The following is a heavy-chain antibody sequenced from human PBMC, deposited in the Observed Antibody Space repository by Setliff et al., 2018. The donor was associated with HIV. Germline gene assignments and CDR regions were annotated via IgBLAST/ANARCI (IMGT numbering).Heavy chain of an antibody. Sequence: GGSLRLSCAASRFTYGSYWMSWVRQTPGRGPEWVASIKGNGNEVYYLTSVKGRFTISRDNAKNSLYLQMNRLRVEDTAVYYCARAYVSEWIQVWFDYWGQGTLVTVSS. J-gene: IGHJ4*02. CDR2: IKGNGNEV. D-gene: IGHD3-16*01. CDR3: ARAYVSEWIQVWFDY. CDR1: RFTYGSYW. V-gene: IGHV3-7*03.